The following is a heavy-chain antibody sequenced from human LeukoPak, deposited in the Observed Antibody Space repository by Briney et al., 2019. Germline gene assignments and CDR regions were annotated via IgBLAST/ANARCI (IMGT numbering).Heavy chain of an antibody. CDR1: GGTFSSYA. Sequence: SVKVSCKASGGTFSSYAISWVRQAPGQGLEWMGGIIPIFGTANYAQKFQGRVTITADESTSTAYMELSSLRSEDTAVYYCARDPREGPGPDAYYYYMDVWGKGNTVTVSS. J-gene: IGHJ6*03. CDR3: ARDPREGPGPDAYYYYMDV. CDR2: IIPIFGTA. D-gene: IGHD6-6*01. V-gene: IGHV1-69*13.